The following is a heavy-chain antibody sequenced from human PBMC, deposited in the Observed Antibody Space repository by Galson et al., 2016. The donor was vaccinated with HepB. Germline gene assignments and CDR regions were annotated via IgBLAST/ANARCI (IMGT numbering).Heavy chain of an antibody. CDR1: GYTFANYA. V-gene: IGHV1-18*01. Sequence: SVKVSCKASGYTFANYAISWVRQAPGQGLEWVGWISPYNGNTKSAQKIQGRVTMTADTSTSTAYMELRSLRSDDTAVYYCARLLRDLVVVVDATQSDYYGMDVWGQGTTVTVSS. CDR3: ARLLRDLVVVVDATQSDYYGMDV. D-gene: IGHD2-15*01. CDR2: ISPYNGNT. J-gene: IGHJ6*02.